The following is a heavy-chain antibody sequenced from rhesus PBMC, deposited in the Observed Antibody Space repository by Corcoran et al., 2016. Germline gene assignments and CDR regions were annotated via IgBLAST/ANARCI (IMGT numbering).Heavy chain of an antibody. CDR2: IGGSSGST. V-gene: IGHV4-127*01. CDR3: AKEEDYGNRGHRFDV. J-gene: IGHJ5-1*01. D-gene: IGHD4-35*01. CDR1: GGSISGYY. Sequence: QVQLQESGPGVVKPSETLSLTCAVPGGSISGYYLRSWIRQPPGTGLEWIGYIGGSSGSTNYNPSLKSRVTISKDTSKNQLSLRLSSVTAADTALYYCAKEEDYGNRGHRFDVWGPGVLITVSS.